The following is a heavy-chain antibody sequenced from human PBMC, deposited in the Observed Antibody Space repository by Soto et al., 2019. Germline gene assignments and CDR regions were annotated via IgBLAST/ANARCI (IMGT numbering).Heavy chain of an antibody. CDR2: IYYSGST. V-gene: IGHV4-30-4*01. J-gene: IGHJ6*02. Sequence: SETLSLTCTVSGGSISSGDYYWSWVRQPPGKGLEWIGYIYYSGSTYYNPSLKSRVTISVDTSKNQFSLKLSSVTAADTAVYYCARDRRYYYDSSGYFKHGMDVWGQGTTVTVSS. CDR1: GGSISSGDYY. CDR3: ARDRRYYYDSSGYFKHGMDV. D-gene: IGHD3-22*01.